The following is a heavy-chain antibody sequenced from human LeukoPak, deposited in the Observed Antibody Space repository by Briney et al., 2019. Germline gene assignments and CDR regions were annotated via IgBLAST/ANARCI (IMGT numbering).Heavy chain of an antibody. CDR2: INPSGGST. J-gene: IGHJ4*02. V-gene: IGHV1-46*01. CDR3: ARTLPDYYDSSGYYSNFDY. D-gene: IGHD3-22*01. Sequence: ASVKVSCKASGYTFTSYYMHWVRQAPGQGLEWMGIINPSGGSTSYAQKFQGRVTMTRDMSTSTAYMELSSLRSEDTALYYCARTLPDYYDSSGYYSNFDYWGQGTLVTVSS. CDR1: GYTFTSYY.